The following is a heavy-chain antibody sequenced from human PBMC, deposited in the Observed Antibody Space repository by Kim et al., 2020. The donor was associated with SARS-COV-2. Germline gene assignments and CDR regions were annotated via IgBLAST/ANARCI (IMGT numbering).Heavy chain of an antibody. V-gene: IGHV3-23*01. CDR2: ISGSGGST. J-gene: IGHJ6*02. CDR3: AKGVLGWVYYYYGMDV. Sequence: GGSLRLSCAASGFTFSSYAMSWVRQAPGKGLEWVSAISGSGGSTYYADSVKGRFTISRDNSKNTLYLQMNSLRAEDTAVYYCAKGVLGWVYYYYGMDVWGQGTTVTVSS. D-gene: IGHD7-27*01. CDR1: GFTFSSYA.